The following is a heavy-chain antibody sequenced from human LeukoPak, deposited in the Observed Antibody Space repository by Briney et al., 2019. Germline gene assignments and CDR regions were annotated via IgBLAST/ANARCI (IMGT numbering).Heavy chain of an antibody. V-gene: IGHV4-34*01. J-gene: IGHJ2*01. Sequence: PSETLSLTCAVYGGSFSGYYWSWIRQPPGKGLEWIGEINHSGSTNYNPSLKSRVTISVDTSKNQFSLKLSSVTAADTAVYYCARGWVTMVRGVRKNWYFDLWGRGTLVTVSS. CDR1: GGSFSGYY. CDR3: ARGWVTMVRGVRKNWYFDL. D-gene: IGHD3-10*01. CDR2: INHSGST.